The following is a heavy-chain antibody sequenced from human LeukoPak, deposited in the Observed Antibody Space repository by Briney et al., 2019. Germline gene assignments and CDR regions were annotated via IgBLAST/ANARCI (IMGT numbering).Heavy chain of an antibody. D-gene: IGHD5-24*01. CDR3: ARQPIEMATPNDY. CDR2: IYYSGST. V-gene: IGHV4-39*01. CDR1: GGSISRSSYY. Sequence: SETLSLTCTVSGGSISRSSYYWGWIRQPPGKGLEWIGSIYYSGSTYYNPSLKSRVTISVDTSKNQFSLKLSSVTAADTAVYYCARQPIEMATPNDYWGQGTLVTVSS. J-gene: IGHJ4*02.